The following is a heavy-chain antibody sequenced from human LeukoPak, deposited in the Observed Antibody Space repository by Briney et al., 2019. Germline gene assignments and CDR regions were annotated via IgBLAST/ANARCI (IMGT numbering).Heavy chain of an antibody. Sequence: PSETLSLTCAVSGGSISSGGYSWSWIRQPPGKGLEWIGYIYHSGGTYYNPSLKSRVTISVDRSKNQFSLKLSSVTAADTAVYYCARRRSGYYYYWGQGTLVTVSS. D-gene: IGHD3-22*01. CDR1: GGSISSGGYS. CDR3: ARRRSGYYYY. J-gene: IGHJ4*02. V-gene: IGHV4-30-2*01. CDR2: IYHSGGT.